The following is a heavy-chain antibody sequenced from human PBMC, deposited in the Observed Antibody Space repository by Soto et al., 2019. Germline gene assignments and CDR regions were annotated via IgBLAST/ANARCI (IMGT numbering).Heavy chain of an antibody. Sequence: QVQLVESGGGVVQPGRSLRLSCVASGFTFSSYGMHWVRQAPGKGLEWVAVIWHDGSIKYYADSVKGRFTISRDNSKNTLYLQMNSPRAEDTAVYYCAREYYGSGSRGSSIDYWGQGTLVTVSS. D-gene: IGHD3-10*01. CDR2: IWHDGSIK. J-gene: IGHJ4*02. CDR3: AREYYGSGSRGSSIDY. V-gene: IGHV3-33*01. CDR1: GFTFSSYG.